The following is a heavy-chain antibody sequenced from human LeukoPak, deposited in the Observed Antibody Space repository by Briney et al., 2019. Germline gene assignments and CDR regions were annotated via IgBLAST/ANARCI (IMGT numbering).Heavy chain of an antibody. CDR2: IYSGGST. CDR3: ARVVFDGDLDY. V-gene: IGHV3-53*01. CDR1: GFTVCSNY. D-gene: IGHD4-17*01. J-gene: IGHJ4*02. Sequence: GGSLRLSCAASGFTVCSNYMSWVRQAPGKGVEWVSVIYSGGSTYYADSVKGRFTISRDNSKNTLYLQMNSLRAEDTAVYYCARVVFDGDLDYWGQGTLVTVSS.